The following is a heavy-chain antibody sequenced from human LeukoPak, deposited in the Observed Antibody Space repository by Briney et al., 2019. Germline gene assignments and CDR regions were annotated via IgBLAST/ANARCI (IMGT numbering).Heavy chain of an antibody. CDR3: ARDRIAAAGTSAFDI. Sequence: GGSLRLSCAASGFTFSTYAVTWVRQAPGKGLEWVAVISYDGSNKYYADSVKGRFTISRDNSKNTLYLQMNSLRAEDTAVYYCARDRIAAAGTSAFDIWGQGTMVTVSS. J-gene: IGHJ3*02. CDR2: ISYDGSNK. CDR1: GFTFSTYA. D-gene: IGHD6-13*01. V-gene: IGHV3-30*03.